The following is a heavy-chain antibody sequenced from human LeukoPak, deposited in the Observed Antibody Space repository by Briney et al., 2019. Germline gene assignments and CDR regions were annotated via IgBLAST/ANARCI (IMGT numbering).Heavy chain of an antibody. V-gene: IGHV4-34*01. CDR2: INHSGST. J-gene: IGHJ6*03. CDR3: ARVRVGYDFLYYYYMDV. Sequence: SETLSLTCAVYGGSFSGYYWSWLRQPPGKGLEWIGEINHSGSTNYNPSLKSRVTISVDTSKNQFSLKLSSVTAADTAVYYCARVRVGYDFLYYYYMDVWGKGTTVTVSS. D-gene: IGHD5-12*01. CDR1: GGSFSGYY.